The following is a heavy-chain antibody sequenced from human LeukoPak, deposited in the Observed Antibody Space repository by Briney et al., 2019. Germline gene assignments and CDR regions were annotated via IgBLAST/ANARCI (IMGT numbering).Heavy chain of an antibody. Sequence: SETLSLTCAVYGGSFSSYYWSWIRQPPGKGLEWIGYIYYSGSTNYNPSLKSRVTISVDTSKNQFSLKLSSVTAADTAVYYCARASTYYDSTRFDPWGQGTLVTVSS. CDR2: IYYSGST. J-gene: IGHJ5*02. CDR3: ARASTYYDSTRFDP. CDR1: GGSFSSYY. D-gene: IGHD3-3*01. V-gene: IGHV4-59*01.